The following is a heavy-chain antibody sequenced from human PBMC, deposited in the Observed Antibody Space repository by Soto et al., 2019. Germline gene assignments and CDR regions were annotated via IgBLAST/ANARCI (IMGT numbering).Heavy chain of an antibody. Sequence: PSETLSLTCTVSGGSVSGGIYYWSWIRQPPGKGLEWIGYIYYSGSTNYNPSLKSRVTISVDTSKNQFSLKLSSVTAADTAVYYCARDSKRAFDYWGQGTLVTVSS. J-gene: IGHJ4*02. CDR2: IYYSGST. CDR3: ARDSKRAFDY. CDR1: GGSVSGGIYY. V-gene: IGHV4-61*01.